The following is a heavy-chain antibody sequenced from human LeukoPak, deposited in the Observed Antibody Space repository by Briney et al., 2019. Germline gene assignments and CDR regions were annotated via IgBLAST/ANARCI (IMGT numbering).Heavy chain of an antibody. V-gene: IGHV1-2*02. CDR3: ARATSENDH. J-gene: IGHJ4*02. Sequence: ASVKVSCKTSGYTFTGYYMHWLRQAPGQGLEWMGWINPKTGGTSYAQKFQGRVTMTRDTSISTINMELSRLTSDDTAVDYCARATSENDHWGQGTLVTVSS. CDR2: INPKTGGT. CDR1: GYTFTGYY.